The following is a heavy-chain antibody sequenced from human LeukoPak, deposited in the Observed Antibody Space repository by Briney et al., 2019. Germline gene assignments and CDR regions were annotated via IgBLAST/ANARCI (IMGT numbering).Heavy chain of an antibody. CDR1: GGSISSYY. V-gene: IGHV4-59*01. CDR3: AGDVRSGSKGFDP. J-gene: IGHJ5*02. Sequence: SETLSLTCTVSGGSISSYYWSWIRQPPGKGLEWIGYIYYSGSTNYNPSLKSRVTTSVDTSKNQFSLKLSSVTAADTAVYYCAGDVRSGSKGFDPWGQGTLVTVSS. D-gene: IGHD2-2*01. CDR2: IYYSGST.